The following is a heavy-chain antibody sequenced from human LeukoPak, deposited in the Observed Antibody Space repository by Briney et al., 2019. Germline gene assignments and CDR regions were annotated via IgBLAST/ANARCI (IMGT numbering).Heavy chain of an antibody. CDR2: IYYSGST. D-gene: IGHD3-22*01. J-gene: IGHJ4*02. Sequence: SETLSLTCTVSGGSISNYYWSWIRQPPGKGLEWIGYIYYSGSTNYNPSLKSRVTISVDTSKNQFSLKLSSVTAADTAVYYCARSTYYYDSSGSPYNYFDYWGQGTLVTVSS. V-gene: IGHV4-59*01. CDR3: ARSTYYYDSSGSPYNYFDY. CDR1: GGSISNYY.